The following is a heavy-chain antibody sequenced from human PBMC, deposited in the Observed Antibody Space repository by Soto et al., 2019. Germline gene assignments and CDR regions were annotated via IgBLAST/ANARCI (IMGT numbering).Heavy chain of an antibody. Sequence: QITLKESGPTLVKPTQTLTLTCTFSGFSLSTSGVGVGWIRQPPGKALEWLALIYWDDDKRYSPSLKSRLTNTKHTSQTQVLLTITNKDPVDTATYYCAHRPSYCSGGSCYSGLDDWGQGTLVTVSS. J-gene: IGHJ4*02. CDR2: IYWDDDK. V-gene: IGHV2-5*02. D-gene: IGHD2-15*01. CDR1: GFSLSTSGVG. CDR3: AHRPSYCSGGSCYSGLDD.